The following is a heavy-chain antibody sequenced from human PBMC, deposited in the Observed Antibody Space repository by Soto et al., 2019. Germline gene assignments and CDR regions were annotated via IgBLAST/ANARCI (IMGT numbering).Heavy chain of an antibody. J-gene: IGHJ6*02. Sequence: SVKVSCKASGGTFSSYAISWVRQAPGQGLEWMGGIIPIFGTANYAQKYQGRVTITADESTSTAYMELSSLRSEDTAVYYCARRKQLGIYYYYYGMDVWGQGTTVTVSS. V-gene: IGHV1-69*13. CDR3: ARRKQLGIYYYYYGMDV. D-gene: IGHD6-13*01. CDR1: GGTFSSYA. CDR2: IIPIFGTA.